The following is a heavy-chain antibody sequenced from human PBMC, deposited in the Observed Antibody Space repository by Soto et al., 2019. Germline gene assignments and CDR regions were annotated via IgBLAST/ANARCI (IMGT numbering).Heavy chain of an antibody. Sequence: QVQLVQSGAEVKKPGASVKVSCKASGYTFTSYAMHWVRQAPGQRLEWVGWINAGNGNTKYSQKFQGRVTITRDTSASTAYMELSSLRSEDTAVYYCARDVTTGEGQSWFDPWGQGTLVTVSS. V-gene: IGHV1-3*01. J-gene: IGHJ5*02. CDR3: ARDVTTGEGQSWFDP. CDR2: INAGNGNT. D-gene: IGHD4-4*01. CDR1: GYTFTSYA.